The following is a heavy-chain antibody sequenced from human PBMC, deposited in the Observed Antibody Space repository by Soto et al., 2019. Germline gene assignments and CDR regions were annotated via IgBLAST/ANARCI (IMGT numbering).Heavy chain of an antibody. Sequence: EVQLVESGGGLDQPGGSLRLSCAASGFTFSTCWMMWVRQAPGKGLEWVANINQDGSERYYVDSVKGRFTISRDNAKNSLYLQMNSLRAEDTAVYYCVKDNRGSYWGQGTLVTVSS. CDR1: GFTFSTCW. V-gene: IGHV3-7*01. CDR3: VKDNRGSY. J-gene: IGHJ4*02. CDR2: INQDGSER. D-gene: IGHD3-10*01.